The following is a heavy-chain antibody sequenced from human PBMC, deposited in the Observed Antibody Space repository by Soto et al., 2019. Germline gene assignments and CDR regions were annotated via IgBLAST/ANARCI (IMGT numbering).Heavy chain of an antibody. CDR2: IYYSGST. J-gene: IGHJ4*02. CDR3: ASAGVVPAAMEYYFDY. V-gene: IGHV4-59*08. D-gene: IGHD2-2*01. CDR1: GGSISSYY. Sequence: SETLSLTCTVSGGSISSYYWSWIRQPPGKGLEWIGYIYYSGSTNYNPSLKSRVTISVDTSKNQFSLKLSSVTAADTAVYYCASAGVVPAAMEYYFDYWGQGTLVTVSS.